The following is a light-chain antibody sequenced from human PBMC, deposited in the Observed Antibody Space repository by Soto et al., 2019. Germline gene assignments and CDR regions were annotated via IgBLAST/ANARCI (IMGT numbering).Light chain of an antibody. CDR2: EVS. Sequence: QSALTQPASVSGSPGQSITISCTGTSSDVGGYNYVSWYQQHPGKAPKLMIYEVSNRPSGVSNRFSGSKSGNKASLTISGLHAEDEADYYCSSYTSSSTYVFGTGTKLTVL. J-gene: IGLJ1*01. CDR3: SSYTSSSTYV. V-gene: IGLV2-14*01. CDR1: SSDVGGYNY.